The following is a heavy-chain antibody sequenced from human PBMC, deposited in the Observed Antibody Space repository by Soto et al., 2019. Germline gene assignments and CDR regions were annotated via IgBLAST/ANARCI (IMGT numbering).Heavy chain of an antibody. CDR1: GFTVSSTY. CDR3: ARHPPTSSWPTALDY. Sequence: EVQLVETGGGWIQPGGSLKLSCAVSGFTVSSTYMSWVRQAPGKGLEWVSVLYGGGTTYYAGSVKGRFTISRDNSKNTLYLQLDSLRAEDTAVYYCARHPPTSSWPTALDYWGQGALVTVSS. CDR2: LYGGGTT. D-gene: IGHD6-13*01. V-gene: IGHV3-53*02. J-gene: IGHJ4*02.